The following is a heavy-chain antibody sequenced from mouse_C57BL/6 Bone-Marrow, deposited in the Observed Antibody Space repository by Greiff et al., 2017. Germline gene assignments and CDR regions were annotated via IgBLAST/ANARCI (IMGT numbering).Heavy chain of an antibody. CDR1: GYTFTSYG. J-gene: IGHJ4*01. D-gene: IGHD1-1*01. CDR2: IYPRSGNT. CDR3: ARQRLSYYGTPYYYAMDY. V-gene: IGHV1-81*01. Sequence: VQLQQSGAELARPGASVKLSCKASGYTFTSYGISWVKQRTGQGLEWIGEIYPRSGNTYYNEKFKGKATLTADKSSSTAYMELRSLTSEDSAVYFCARQRLSYYGTPYYYAMDYWGQGTSVTVSS.